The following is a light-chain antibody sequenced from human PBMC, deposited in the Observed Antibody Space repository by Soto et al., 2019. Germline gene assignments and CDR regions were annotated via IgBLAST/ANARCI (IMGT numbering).Light chain of an antibody. V-gene: IGLV1-40*01. CDR2: GDN. Sequence: QSVLTQPPSVSGAPGQRVTISCTGTRSNVGAGYDVDWYQQLPGTAPKLLISGDNNRPSGVPDRFSASKSGTSASLAITGLQAADEADYYCQSYDSSLRGSYVFGPGTKLTVL. CDR3: QSYDSSLRGSYV. CDR1: RSNVGAGYD. J-gene: IGLJ1*01.